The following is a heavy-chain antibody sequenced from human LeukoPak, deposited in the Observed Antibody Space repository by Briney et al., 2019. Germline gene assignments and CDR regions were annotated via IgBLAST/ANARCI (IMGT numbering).Heavy chain of an antibody. D-gene: IGHD2/OR15-2a*01. V-gene: IGHV1-24*01. CDR1: GYTLTELS. CDR2: FDPEDGET. J-gene: IGHJ5*02. CDR3: ATGSLLFWFDP. Sequence: ASVRLSCKVSGYTLTELSMHWVRQAPGKGLEWMGGFDPEDGETIYAQKVQGRVTMTEDTSTDTAYMELSSLRSEDTAVYYCATGSLLFWFDPWGQGNLVPVSS.